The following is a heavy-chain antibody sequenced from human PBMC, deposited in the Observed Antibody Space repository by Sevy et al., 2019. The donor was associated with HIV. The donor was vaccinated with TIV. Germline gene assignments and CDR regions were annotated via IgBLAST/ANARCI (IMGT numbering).Heavy chain of an antibody. CDR3: ARGNPRMAGTEIDY. Sequence: SETPLTCAVYGGSFSGYYWSWIRQPPGKGLEWIGEINHSGSTNYNPSLKSRVTISVDTSKNQFSLKLSSVTAADTAMYYCARGNPRMAGTEIDYWGQGTLVTVSS. V-gene: IGHV4-34*01. CDR2: INHSGST. CDR1: GGSFSGYY. D-gene: IGHD6-19*01. J-gene: IGHJ4*02.